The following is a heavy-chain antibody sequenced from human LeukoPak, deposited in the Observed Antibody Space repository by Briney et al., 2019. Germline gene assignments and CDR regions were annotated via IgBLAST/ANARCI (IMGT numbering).Heavy chain of an antibody. J-gene: IGHJ6*03. CDR3: ARGPRTPDYGGNRGTYYYYYYMDV. D-gene: IGHD4-23*01. Sequence: VSVKVSCKASGYTFTSYGISWVRQAPGQGLEWMGWISAYDGNTNYAQKLQGRVTMTTDTSTSTAYMELRSLRSDDTAVYYCARGPRTPDYGGNRGTYYYYYYMDVWGKGTTVTLSS. CDR2: ISAYDGNT. V-gene: IGHV1-18*01. CDR1: GYTFTSYG.